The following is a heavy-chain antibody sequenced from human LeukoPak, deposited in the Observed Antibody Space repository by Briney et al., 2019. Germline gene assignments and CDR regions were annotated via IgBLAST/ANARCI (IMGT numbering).Heavy chain of an antibody. CDR2: ISYDGSNK. V-gene: IGHV3-30-3*01. CDR1: GFTFSSYA. J-gene: IGHJ4*02. Sequence: PGGSLRLSCAASGFTFSSYAMHWVRQAPGKGLEWVAVISYDGSNKYYADSVKGRFTISRDNSKDTLYLQMNSLRAEDTAVYYCASDTADDYWGQGTLVTVSS. CDR3: ASDTADDY. D-gene: IGHD5-18*01.